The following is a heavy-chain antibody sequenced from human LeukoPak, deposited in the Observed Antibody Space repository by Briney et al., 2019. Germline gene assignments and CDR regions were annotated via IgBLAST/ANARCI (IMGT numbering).Heavy chain of an antibody. V-gene: IGHV4-39*07. CDR3: AREQREPYYFDY. Sequence: SETLSLTCTVSGGSISSSSYYWGWIRQPPGKGLEWIGSIYYSGSTNYNPSLKSRVTISVDTSKNQFSLKLSSVTAADTAVYYCAREQREPYYFDYWGQGTLVTVSS. J-gene: IGHJ4*02. D-gene: IGHD1-14*01. CDR2: IYYSGST. CDR1: GGSISSSSYY.